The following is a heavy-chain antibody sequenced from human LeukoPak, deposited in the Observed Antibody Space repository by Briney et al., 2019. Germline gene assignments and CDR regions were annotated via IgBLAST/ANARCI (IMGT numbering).Heavy chain of an antibody. Sequence: SVKVSCKASGGTFSSYAISWVRQAPGQGLEWMGGIIPIFGTANYAQKFQGRVTITRDTSASTAYMELSSLRSEDMAVYYCARGPGIAAAGTPWYYYYYMDVWGKGTTVTVSS. J-gene: IGHJ6*03. CDR1: GGTFSSYA. V-gene: IGHV1-69*05. D-gene: IGHD6-13*01. CDR2: IIPIFGTA. CDR3: ARGPGIAAAGTPWYYYYYMDV.